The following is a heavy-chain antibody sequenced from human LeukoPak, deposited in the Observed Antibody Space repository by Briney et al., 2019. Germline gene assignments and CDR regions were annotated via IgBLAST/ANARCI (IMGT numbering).Heavy chain of an antibody. J-gene: IGHJ4*02. Sequence: GGSLRLSCAASGFIFSNYAMSWVRQAPGKGLQWVSAFSGSGGSTYYADSVKGRFTISRDNSRNTLYLQMNSLRAEDMAVYYCARSGLSRFGFWGQGTLVTVSS. V-gene: IGHV3-23*01. CDR2: FSGSGGST. CDR1: GFIFSNYA. CDR3: ARSGLSRFGF. D-gene: IGHD2/OR15-2a*01.